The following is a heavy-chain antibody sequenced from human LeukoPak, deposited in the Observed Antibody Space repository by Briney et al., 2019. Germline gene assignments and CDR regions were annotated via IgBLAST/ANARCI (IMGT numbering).Heavy chain of an antibody. CDR2: ISYDGSNK. CDR3: AREITVTYYFDY. Sequence: PGRSLRLPCAASGFTFSSYAMHWVRQAPGKGLEWVAVISYDGSNKYYADSVKGRFTISRDNSKNTLYLQMNSLRAEDTAVYYCAREITVTYYFDYWGQGTLVPVSS. V-gene: IGHV3-30-3*01. D-gene: IGHD4-11*01. CDR1: GFTFSSYA. J-gene: IGHJ4*02.